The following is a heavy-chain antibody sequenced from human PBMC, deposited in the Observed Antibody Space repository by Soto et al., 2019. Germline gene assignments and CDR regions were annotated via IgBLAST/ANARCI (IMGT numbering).Heavy chain of an antibody. CDR3: ARVSIFGVHEVDYHYYFYMDV. D-gene: IGHD3-3*01. CDR1: GFSFSNYA. V-gene: IGHV3-23*01. CDR2: IDNNGGST. Sequence: GGSLRLSCVVSGFSFSNYAMSWVRQAPGKGLEWVSSIDNNGGSTFYADSVRGRFTISRDNSKNTLSLQMDSLRAEDTALYYCARVSIFGVHEVDYHYYFYMDVWAKGPTVTVSS. J-gene: IGHJ6*03.